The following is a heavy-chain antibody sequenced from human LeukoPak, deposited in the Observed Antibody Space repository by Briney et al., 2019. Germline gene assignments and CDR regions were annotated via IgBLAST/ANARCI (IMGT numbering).Heavy chain of an antibody. CDR1: GLTFSGRA. CDR2: IDISGDNT. V-gene: IGHV3-23*01. J-gene: IGHJ4*02. Sequence: PGGSLRLSCAVSGLTFSGRAMTWVRQAPGQGLQWVSSIDISGDNTANADAVKGRFTISRDNSRSTLYLQMNDLRVEDSAIYYCANEIRPNDYWGQGTLVTVSS. CDR3: ANEIRPNDY.